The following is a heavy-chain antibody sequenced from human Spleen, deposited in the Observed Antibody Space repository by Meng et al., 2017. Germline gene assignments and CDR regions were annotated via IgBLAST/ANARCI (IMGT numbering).Heavy chain of an antibody. J-gene: IGHJ3*02. D-gene: IGHD5-12*01. CDR2: MRPYNGNT. V-gene: IGHV1-18*01. CDR3: AMGYSHYDSAFDI. CDR1: GYTFSDYA. Sequence: ASVKVSCKASGYTFSDYAISWVRQAPGQGLEWMGWMRPYNGNTEYAHKFQARVTVTTDTSTSTAYMELRILRSDDTAVYYCAMGYSHYDSAFDIWGQGTMVTVSS.